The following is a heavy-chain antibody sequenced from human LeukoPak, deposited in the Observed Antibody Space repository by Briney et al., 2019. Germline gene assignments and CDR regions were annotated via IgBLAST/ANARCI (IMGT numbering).Heavy chain of an antibody. CDR1: GYTFTGYY. J-gene: IGHJ5*02. Sequence: ASVKVSCKASGYTFTGYYMHWVRQGPGKGLEWMGGFDPEDAETIYAQKFQGRVTLTEDTSTDTAYMELSSLRSEDTAVYYCAIEGSKSRYFDWLQTWGQGTLVTVSS. CDR2: FDPEDAET. CDR3: AIEGSKSRYFDWLQT. V-gene: IGHV1-24*01. D-gene: IGHD3-9*01.